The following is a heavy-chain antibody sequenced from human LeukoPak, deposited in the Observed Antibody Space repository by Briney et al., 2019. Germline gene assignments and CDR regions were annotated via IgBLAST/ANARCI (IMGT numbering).Heavy chain of an antibody. J-gene: IGHJ4*02. Sequence: GGSLRLSCAASGFTFSSYWMHWVRQAPGKGLVLVSRIKSDGSSSTHADSVKGRFTISRDNAKNSLYLQMNTLRAEDTAVYYCVRDLDLGGYSSFEYWGQGTLVTVSS. CDR3: VRDLDLGGYSSFEY. CDR1: GFTFSSYW. D-gene: IGHD4-23*01. CDR2: IKSDGSSS. V-gene: IGHV3-74*01.